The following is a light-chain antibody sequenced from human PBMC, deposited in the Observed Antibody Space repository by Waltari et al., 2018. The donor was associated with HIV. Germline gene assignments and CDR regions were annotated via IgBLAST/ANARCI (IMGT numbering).Light chain of an antibody. Sequence: DIVMTQSPDSLTVSLGERATINCKSSQSVLSSSNNKNYLTWYQQKPGQPPLLLIYWASTRESGVPDRFSGSGSGTDFTLTISSLQADDVAVYYCQQYYSTPPTFGQGTRVEI. CDR3: QQYYSTPPT. J-gene: IGKJ1*01. CDR2: WAS. CDR1: QSVLSSSNNKNY. V-gene: IGKV4-1*01.